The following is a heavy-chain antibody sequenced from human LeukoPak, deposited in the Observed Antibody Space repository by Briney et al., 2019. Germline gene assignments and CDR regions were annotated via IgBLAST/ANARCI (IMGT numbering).Heavy chain of an antibody. D-gene: IGHD3-9*01. Sequence: ASVKVSGKASGYTFTGYYMHWVRQAPGQGLEWMGWINPNSGGTNYAQKFQGRVTMTRDTSISTAYMELSRLRSDDTAVYYCASSHDILTGWELDYWGQGTLVTVSS. J-gene: IGHJ4*02. CDR1: GYTFTGYY. CDR3: ASSHDILTGWELDY. CDR2: INPNSGGT. V-gene: IGHV1-2*02.